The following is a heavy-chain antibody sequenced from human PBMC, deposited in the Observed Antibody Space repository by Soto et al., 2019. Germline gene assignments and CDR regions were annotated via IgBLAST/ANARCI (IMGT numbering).Heavy chain of an antibody. V-gene: IGHV1-69*05. J-gene: IGHJ6*02. Sequence: ASVKVSCKASGGTFSSYAISWVRQAPGQGLEWMGGIIPIFGTANYAQKFQGRVTMTTDTSTSTAYMELRSLRSDDTAVYYCARVRGMDVWGQGTTVTVSS. CDR3: ARVRGMDV. CDR1: GGTFSSYA. CDR2: IIPIFGTA.